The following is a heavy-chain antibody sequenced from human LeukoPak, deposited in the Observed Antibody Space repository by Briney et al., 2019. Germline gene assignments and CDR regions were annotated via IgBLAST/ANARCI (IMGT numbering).Heavy chain of an antibody. CDR2: ISSSSSTI. CDR3: ARGRNYDSSGYYPTKHFDY. Sequence: SGGSLRLSCAASGFTFSNHGMNWVRQAPGKGLEWVSYISSSSSTIYYADSVKGRLTISRDNAKNSLYLQMNSLRAEDTAVYYCARGRNYDSSGYYPTKHFDYWGQGTLVTVSS. J-gene: IGHJ4*02. CDR1: GFTFSNHG. V-gene: IGHV3-48*01. D-gene: IGHD3-22*01.